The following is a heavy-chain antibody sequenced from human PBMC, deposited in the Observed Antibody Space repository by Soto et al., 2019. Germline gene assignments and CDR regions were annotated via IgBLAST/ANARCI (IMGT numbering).Heavy chain of an antibody. CDR2: INPSGGST. CDR3: ARGRYYYDSSGYYYAY. Sequence: ASVKVSCKASGYTFTSYYMHWVRQAPGQGLEWMGIINPSGGSTSYAQKFQGRVTMTRGTSTSTVYMELSSLRSEDTAVYYCARGRYYYDSSGYYYAYWGQGTLVTVS. D-gene: IGHD3-22*01. J-gene: IGHJ4*02. V-gene: IGHV1-46*01. CDR1: GYTFTSYY.